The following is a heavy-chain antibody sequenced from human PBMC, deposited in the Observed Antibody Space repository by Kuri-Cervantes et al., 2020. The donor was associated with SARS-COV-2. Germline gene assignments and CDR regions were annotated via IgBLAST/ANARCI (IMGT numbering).Heavy chain of an antibody. D-gene: IGHD3-3*01. CDR1: GYTFTGYY. Sequence: ASVKVSCKASGYTFTGYYMHWVRQAPGQGLEWMGIINPSGGSTSYAQKFQGRVTMTRDTSTSTVYMELSSLRSEDTAVYYCAREKGYYDFWSGFGPWGQGTLVTVSS. V-gene: IGHV1-46*01. J-gene: IGHJ5*02. CDR3: AREKGYYDFWSGFGP. CDR2: INPSGGST.